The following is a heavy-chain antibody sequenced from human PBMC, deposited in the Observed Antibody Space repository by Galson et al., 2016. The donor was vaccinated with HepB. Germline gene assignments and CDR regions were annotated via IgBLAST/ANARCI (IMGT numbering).Heavy chain of an antibody. Sequence: SVKVSCKASGDSVNNYTIIWVRQAPGQGFEWMGRIVPKVGVTKYAQNFQGRVTITVDTPTTTVFMELSSLRSQDTAIYYCGRGPLAAATDTGIDYWGQGTLVTVSS. D-gene: IGHD6-13*01. CDR1: GDSVNNYT. CDR3: GRGPLAAATDTGIDY. CDR2: IVPKVGVT. V-gene: IGHV1-69*02. J-gene: IGHJ4*02.